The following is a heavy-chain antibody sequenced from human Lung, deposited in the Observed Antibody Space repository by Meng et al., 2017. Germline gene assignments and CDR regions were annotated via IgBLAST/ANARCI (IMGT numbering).Heavy chain of an antibody. CDR3: ARGDYGGWPDP. CDR2: MYTNNGNT. V-gene: IGHV1-3*04. J-gene: IGHJ5*02. D-gene: IGHD4-17*01. Sequence: QVQRVQSGAEVKKPGASVKVSCRTYGYPFTQDAVHWVRQAPGQRLEWMGWMYTNNGNTKSSQKFQGRVTMTRDTSASTAYMELSSLRSEDTAVYYCARGDYGGWPDPWGQGTLVTVSS. CDR1: GYPFTQDA.